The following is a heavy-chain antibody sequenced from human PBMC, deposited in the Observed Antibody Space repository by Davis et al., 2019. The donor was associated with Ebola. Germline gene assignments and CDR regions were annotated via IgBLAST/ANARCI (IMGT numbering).Heavy chain of an antibody. CDR3: AKGPPRSGSSGWYYPYYYYGMDV. D-gene: IGHD6-19*01. CDR1: GFTFSSYA. J-gene: IGHJ6*02. Sequence: GGSLRLSCAASGFTFSSYAMSWVRQAPGKGLEWVSAISGSGGSTYYADSVKGRFTISRDNSKNTLYLQMNSLRAEDTAVYYCAKGPPRSGSSGWYYPYYYYGMDVWGQGTTVTVSS. V-gene: IGHV3-23*01. CDR2: ISGSGGST.